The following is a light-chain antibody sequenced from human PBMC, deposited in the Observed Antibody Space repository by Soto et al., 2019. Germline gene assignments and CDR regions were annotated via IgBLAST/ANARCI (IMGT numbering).Light chain of an antibody. V-gene: IGKV1-39*01. CDR1: QRISTY. CDR3: QQSYSIPYT. Sequence: DIQMTQSPSSLSASVGDRVTITCRASQRISTYFNWYQQKPGKAPTLLIFGSSTLHSGVPSRFSGSGSGTDFILTISSLQPEDFATYYCQQSYSIPYTFGQGTKMEIK. CDR2: GSS. J-gene: IGKJ2*01.